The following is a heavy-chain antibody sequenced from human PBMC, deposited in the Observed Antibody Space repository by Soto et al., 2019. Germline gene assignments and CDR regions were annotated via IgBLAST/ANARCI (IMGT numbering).Heavy chain of an antibody. J-gene: IGHJ4*02. V-gene: IGHV3-30*18. CDR1: GFTFSSYG. CDR3: AKDLGVAATSFDY. CDR2: ISYDGSNK. Sequence: GGSLRLSCAASGFTFSSYGMHWVRQAPGKGLEWVAVISYDGSNKYYADSVKGRFTISRDNSKNTLYLQMNSLRAEDTAVYYCAKDLGVAATSFDYWGQGTLVTVSS. D-gene: IGHD2-15*01.